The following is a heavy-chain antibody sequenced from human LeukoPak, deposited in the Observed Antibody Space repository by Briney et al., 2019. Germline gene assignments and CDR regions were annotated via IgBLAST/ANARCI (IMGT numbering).Heavy chain of an antibody. D-gene: IGHD2/OR15-2a*01. CDR1: GYTFTAYY. CDR2: INPNSGGT. V-gene: IGHV1-2*02. Sequence: ASVKVSCKASGYTFTAYYIHWVRHAPGQGLEWMGWINPNSGGTNYAQKFQTRVTMTGDTSITTAYMELTRLTSDDTAVYYCARSQIFDYWGQGTLVTISS. J-gene: IGHJ4*02. CDR3: ARSQIFDY.